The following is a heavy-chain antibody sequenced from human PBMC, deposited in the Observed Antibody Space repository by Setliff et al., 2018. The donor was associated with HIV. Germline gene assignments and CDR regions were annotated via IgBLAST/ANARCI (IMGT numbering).Heavy chain of an antibody. V-gene: IGHV3-49*04. CDR3: TRLRGYSYGLASYYYYYMDV. CDR1: GFTFGDYA. CDR2: IGSKAYGGTT. J-gene: IGHJ6*03. Sequence: GGSLRLSCAASGFTFGDYAMNWVRQTPGKGLEWVGFIGSKAYGGTTEYAASVKGRFTISRDDSKSIAYLQMNSLKTEDTAVYYCTRLRGYSYGLASYYYYYMDVWGKGTTVTVS. D-gene: IGHD5-18*01.